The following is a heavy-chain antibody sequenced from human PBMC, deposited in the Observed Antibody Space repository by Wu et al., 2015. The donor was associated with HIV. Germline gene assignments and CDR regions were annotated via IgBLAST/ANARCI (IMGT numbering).Heavy chain of an antibody. Sequence: QVQLVQSGAEVKKPGSSVKVSCKASGGTFSSYAISWVRQETPGQGLEWMGRIIPIFGTANYAQKFQGRVTITADESTSTAYMELSSLRSEDTAVYYCARAPVPLGYFDYWGQGTLVTVSS. CDR2: IIPIFGTA. V-gene: IGHV1-69*13. D-gene: IGHD3-16*01. CDR3: ARAPVPLGYFDY. J-gene: IGHJ4*02. CDR1: GGTFSSYA.